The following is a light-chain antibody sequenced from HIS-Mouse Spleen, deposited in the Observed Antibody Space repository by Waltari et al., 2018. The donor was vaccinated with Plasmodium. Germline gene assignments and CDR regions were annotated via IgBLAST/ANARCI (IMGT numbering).Light chain of an antibody. CDR2: EDS. CDR1: ALPKKY. CDR3: YSTDSSGNHRV. Sequence: SYELTQPPSVSVSPGQTARITCSGDALPKKYAYWYQQKSGQAPVLVSYEDSKRPSGIPERVSGSSSGTMATLTISGAQVEEEADYYCYSTDSSGNHRVFGGGTKLTVL. J-gene: IGLJ3*02. V-gene: IGLV3-10*01.